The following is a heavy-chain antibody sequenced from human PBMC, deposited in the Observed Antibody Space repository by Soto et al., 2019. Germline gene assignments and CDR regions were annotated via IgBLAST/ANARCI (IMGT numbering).Heavy chain of an antibody. CDR3: AREGSDGSSYYFDY. J-gene: IGHJ4*02. V-gene: IGHV3-64*01. CDR1: GFTFSSYA. CDR2: ISSNGGST. Sequence: EVQLVESGGGLVQPGGSLRLSCAASGFTFSSYAMHWVRQAPGKGLEYVSAISSNGGSTYYGNSVKGRFTISRDNSKNTLYLQMGSLRTEDMAVYYCAREGSDGSSYYFDYWGQGTLVTVSS. D-gene: IGHD2-15*01.